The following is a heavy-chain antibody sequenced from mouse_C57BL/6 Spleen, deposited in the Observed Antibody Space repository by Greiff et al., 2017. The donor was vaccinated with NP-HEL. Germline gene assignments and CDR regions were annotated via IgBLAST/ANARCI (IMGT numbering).Heavy chain of an antibody. V-gene: IGHV1-69*01. J-gene: IGHJ2*01. CDR2: IDPSDSYT. CDR1: GYTFTSYW. Sequence: QVQLQQPGAELVMPGASVKLSCKASGYTFTSYWMHWVKQRPGQGLEWIGEIDPSDSYTNYNQKFKGKSTLTVDKSSSTAYMQLSSLTSEDSAVYYCASRGLYGSGHDYWGKGTTLTVSS. CDR3: ASRGLYGSGHDY. D-gene: IGHD1-1*01.